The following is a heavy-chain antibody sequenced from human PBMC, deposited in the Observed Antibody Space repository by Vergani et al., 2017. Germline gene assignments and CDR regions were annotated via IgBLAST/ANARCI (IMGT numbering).Heavy chain of an antibody. V-gene: IGHV4-4*03. J-gene: IGHJ6*02. D-gene: IGHD3-9*01. CDR1: GGSISSSNW. CDR3: ARNYDILTGYYSYYGMDV. Sequence: QVQLQESGPGLVKPPGTLSLTCAVSGGSISSSNWWSWVRQPPGKGLEWIGEIYHSGSTNYTTSLKSRVTISVDKSKNQFSLKLSSVTAADTAVYYCARNYDILTGYYSYYGMDVWGQGTTVTVSS. CDR2: IYHSGST.